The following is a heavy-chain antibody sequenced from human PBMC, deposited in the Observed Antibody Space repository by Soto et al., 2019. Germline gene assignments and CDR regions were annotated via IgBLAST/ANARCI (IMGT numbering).Heavy chain of an antibody. CDR1: GFTFSSYA. CDR3: AKDIVVVPAAGDAFDI. Sequence: XGSLRLSCAASGFTFSSYAMSWVRQAPGMGLEWVSGISGSGGSTNYADSVKGRFTISRDNSKNTLNLQMNSLRAEDTAVYYCAKDIVVVPAAGDAFDIWGQGTMVTVSS. CDR2: ISGSGGST. J-gene: IGHJ3*02. V-gene: IGHV3-23*01. D-gene: IGHD2-2*01.